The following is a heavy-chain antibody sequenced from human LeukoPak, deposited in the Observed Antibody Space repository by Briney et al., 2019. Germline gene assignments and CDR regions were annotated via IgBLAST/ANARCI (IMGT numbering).Heavy chain of an antibody. CDR3: ARGDAYNAGYFDD. D-gene: IGHD5-24*01. CDR1: GGSISTYY. Sequence: PSETLSLTCAVSGGSISTYYWNWIRQPPGKGQEWIGYIYFTGGANYSPSLKSRVTTSVDTSKNQFSLRLTSVTAADTAVYYCARGDAYNAGYFDDWGQGTLVTVSS. V-gene: IGHV4-59*01. CDR2: IYFTGGA. J-gene: IGHJ4*02.